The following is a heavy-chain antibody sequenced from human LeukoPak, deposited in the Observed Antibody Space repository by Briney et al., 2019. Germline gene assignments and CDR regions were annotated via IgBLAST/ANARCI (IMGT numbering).Heavy chain of an antibody. V-gene: IGHV3-20*04. CDR1: GFTFDDYG. Sequence: PGGSLRLSCVASGFTFDDYGRSWVRQAPGKGLEWVSGINWNGGSTGYADSVKGRFTISRDNAKNSLYLQMNSLRAEDTALYYCARDSGYTTSPGYWGQGTLVTVSS. CDR3: ARDSGYTTSPGY. CDR2: INWNGGST. D-gene: IGHD3-16*02. J-gene: IGHJ4*02.